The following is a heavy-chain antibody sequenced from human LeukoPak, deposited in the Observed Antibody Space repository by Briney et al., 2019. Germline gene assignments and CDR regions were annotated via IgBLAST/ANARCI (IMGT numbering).Heavy chain of an antibody. V-gene: IGHV4-59*01. Sequence: SETLSLTCTVSGGSISSYYWSWIRQPPGKGLEWIGYIYYSGSTNYNPSLKSRVTISVDTSKNQFSLKLSSVTAADTAVYYCARDAWSGYYYYGMDVWGQGTTVTVSS. J-gene: IGHJ6*02. D-gene: IGHD3-3*01. CDR2: IYYSGST. CDR3: ARDAWSGYYYYGMDV. CDR1: GGSISSYY.